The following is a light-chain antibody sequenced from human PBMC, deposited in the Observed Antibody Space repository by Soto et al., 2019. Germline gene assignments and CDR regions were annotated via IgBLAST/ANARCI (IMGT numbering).Light chain of an antibody. J-gene: IGKJ2*01. CDR2: AAS. V-gene: IGKV1-39*01. Sequence: DIQMTQSPSSLSASVGDRVTITCRASQSIGYYLNWYQQKPGTAPKLLIYAASSLQSGVPSRFSGSGSGTDFTLTISSLQPEDFATYYGQQSYSTPQNTFGQGTKLEIK. CDR3: QQSYSTPQNT. CDR1: QSIGYY.